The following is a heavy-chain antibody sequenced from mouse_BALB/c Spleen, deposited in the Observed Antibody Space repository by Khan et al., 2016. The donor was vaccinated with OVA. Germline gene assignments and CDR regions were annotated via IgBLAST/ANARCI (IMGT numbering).Heavy chain of an antibody. D-gene: IGHD2-3*01. CDR2: IWAGGST. J-gene: IGHJ4*01. CDR3: ARGDGHYEDAMDY. CDR1: GFSLTSYG. Sequence: QVQLKQSGPGLVAPSQSLSITCTVSGFSLTSYGIHWVRQPPGKGLEWLGVIWAGGSTNYNSALMSRLSISKDNSKSQVFLKMNSLQTDDTAMYYCARGDGHYEDAMDYWGQGTSVTVSS. V-gene: IGHV2-9*02.